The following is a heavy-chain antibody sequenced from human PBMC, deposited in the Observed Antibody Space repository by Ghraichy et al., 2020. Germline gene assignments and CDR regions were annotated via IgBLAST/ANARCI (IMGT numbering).Heavy chain of an antibody. CDR1: GFTFTSYA. CDR2: VSGTGGDT. J-gene: IGHJ2*01. D-gene: IGHD6-19*01. V-gene: IGHV3-23*01. CDR3: AKRIAVTGSQYFDL. Sequence: GGSLRLSCAASGFTFTSYAMHWVRQAPGKGLEWVSAVSGTGGDTYYTDSVRGRFTISRDNSKNTLYLQMNNLRAEDTAVYYCAKRIAVTGSQYFDLWGRGTLVTVSS.